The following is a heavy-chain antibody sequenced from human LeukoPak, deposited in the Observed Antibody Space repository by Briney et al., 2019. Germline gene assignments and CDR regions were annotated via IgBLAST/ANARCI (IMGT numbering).Heavy chain of an antibody. V-gene: IGHV3-21*01. J-gene: IGHJ6*03. CDR3: ARAPKSIHRYYYIDV. CDR1: GFTFSTYR. CDR2: ISSSSSYT. Sequence: GGSLRLSCAASGFTFSTYRMNWVRQAPGKGLEWVSSISSSSSYTYYADSVKGRFTISRDNAKNSLYLQMNSLRAEDTAVYYCARAPKSIHRYYYIDVWGKGTTVTVSS. D-gene: IGHD2/OR15-2a*01.